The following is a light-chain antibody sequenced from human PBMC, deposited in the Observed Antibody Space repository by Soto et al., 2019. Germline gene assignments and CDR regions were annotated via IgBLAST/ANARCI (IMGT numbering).Light chain of an antibody. J-gene: IGLJ3*02. CDR1: SSNIGNNY. Sequence: QSVLTQPPSVSAAPGQKVTISCSGSSSNIGNNYVSWYQQLPGTAPKLLIYENNKRPSGIPDRFSGSKSGTSATLGITGLQTGDEADYYCGTWDSSLSAVGGVFGGGTKVTVL. CDR2: ENN. CDR3: GTWDSSLSAVGGV. V-gene: IGLV1-51*02.